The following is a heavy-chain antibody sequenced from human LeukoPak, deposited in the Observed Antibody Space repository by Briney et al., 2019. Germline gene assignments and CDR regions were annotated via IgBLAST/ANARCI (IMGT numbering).Heavy chain of an antibody. CDR3: AAGTPALEF. V-gene: IGHV4-59*08. J-gene: IGHJ4*02. Sequence: SETLSLTCTVSGGSISGYYWSWIRQPPGKGLEWIGHIYYSGSTNYNPSLKSRVTISIDTSKNQFSLKLTSVTAADTAVYYCAAGTPALEFWGQGTLVTVSS. CDR2: IYYSGST. CDR1: GGSISGYY. D-gene: IGHD2-15*01.